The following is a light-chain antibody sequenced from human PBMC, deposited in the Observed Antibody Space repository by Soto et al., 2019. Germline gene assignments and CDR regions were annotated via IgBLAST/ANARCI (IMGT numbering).Light chain of an antibody. CDR1: SSDVGGYSY. CDR3: CSYTGSYSYV. CDR2: DVT. Sequence: QSVLTQPHSVSGSPGQSVTISCTGTSSDVGGYSYVSWYQQHPGKAPELIIYDVTERPSGVPDRFSGSKSGNTASLTISRLQAEDEADYYCCSYTGSYSYVFGIGTKVTVL. J-gene: IGLJ1*01. V-gene: IGLV2-11*01.